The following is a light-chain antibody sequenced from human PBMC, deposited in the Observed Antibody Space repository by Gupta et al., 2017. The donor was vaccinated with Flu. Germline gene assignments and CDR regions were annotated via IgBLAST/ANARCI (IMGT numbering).Light chain of an antibody. V-gene: IGLV2-14*01. CDR2: EVS. Sequence: QSALPQPASVPGSTGQSITISCTGTSSDVGGYNYVSWYQQHPGKAPKLMIYEVSNRPSGVSNRFSGSKSGNTASLTISGLQAEDEADYYCSSYTSSITRVFGTGTKVTVL. J-gene: IGLJ1*01. CDR3: SSYTSSITRV. CDR1: SSDVGGYNY.